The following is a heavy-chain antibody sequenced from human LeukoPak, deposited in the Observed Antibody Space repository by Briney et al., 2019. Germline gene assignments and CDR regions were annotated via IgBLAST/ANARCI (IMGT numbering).Heavy chain of an antibody. CDR1: GGSISSSSYY. D-gene: IGHD6-19*01. CDR3: ARQLEYSSGWFDY. V-gene: IGHV4-39*01. CDR2: IYYSGST. J-gene: IGHJ4*02. Sequence: SETLSLTCTVSGGSISSSSYYWGWIRQPPGKGLEWIGSIYYSGSTYYNPSLKSRVTISVDTSKNQFSLELSSVTAADTAVYYCARQLEYSSGWFDYWGQGTLVTVSS.